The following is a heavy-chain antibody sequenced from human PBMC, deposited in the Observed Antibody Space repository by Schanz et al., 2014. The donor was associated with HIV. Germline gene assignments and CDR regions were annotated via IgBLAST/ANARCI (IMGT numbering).Heavy chain of an antibody. V-gene: IGHV3-23*01. J-gene: IGHJ6*02. D-gene: IGHD3-16*01. Sequence: EVQLLESGGGLVQPGGSLRLSCAASGFTFSSYAMSWVRQAPGKGLEWVSAISGSGGSTYYADSVKGRFTISRDNSKNTLYLKMNSLRAEDTAVYYCAKDEGGGYYYYGMDVWGQGTTVTVSS. CDR2: ISGSGGST. CDR1: GFTFSSYA. CDR3: AKDEGGGYYYYGMDV.